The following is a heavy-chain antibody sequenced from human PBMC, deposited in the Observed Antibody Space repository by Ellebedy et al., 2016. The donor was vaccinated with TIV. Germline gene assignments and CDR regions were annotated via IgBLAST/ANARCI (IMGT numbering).Heavy chain of an antibody. CDR2: IYSGDSDT. CDR1: GYTFTTYW. Sequence: GGSLRLXCTGSGYTFTTYWIGWVRQVPGKVLEWMGIIYSGDSDTRSSPSFQGQVTISADKSISTAYLQWSSLKASDTAMYYCARPSGVGATWYPFDYWGQGTLVTVSS. CDR3: ARPSGVGATWYPFDY. J-gene: IGHJ4*02. D-gene: IGHD1-26*01. V-gene: IGHV5-51*01.